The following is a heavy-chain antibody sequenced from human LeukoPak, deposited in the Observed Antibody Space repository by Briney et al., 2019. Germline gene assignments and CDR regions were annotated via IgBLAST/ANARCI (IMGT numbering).Heavy chain of an antibody. V-gene: IGHV3-23*01. J-gene: IGHJ6*03. Sequence: PGGSLRLSCAASGFTFNSYSMNWVRQAPGKGLEWVSAISGSGGSTYYADSVKGRFTISRDNSKNTLYLQMNSLRAEDTAVYYCAKVGGDYVYYYYYMDVWGKGTTVTISS. CDR1: GFTFNSYS. CDR2: ISGSGGST. D-gene: IGHD4-17*01. CDR3: AKVGGDYVYYYYYMDV.